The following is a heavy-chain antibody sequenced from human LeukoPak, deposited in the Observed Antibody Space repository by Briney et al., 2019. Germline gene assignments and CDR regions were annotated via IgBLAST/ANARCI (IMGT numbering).Heavy chain of an antibody. CDR1: GGTFSSYA. V-gene: IGHV1-69*04. CDR3: ARIPDYYYYGMDV. J-gene: IGHJ6*02. Sequence: ASVKVSCKASGGTFSSYAISWVRQAPGQGLEWMGRIIPILGIANYAQKFQGRVTITADKSTSTAYIELSGLRSEDTAVYYCARIPDYYYYGMDVWGQGTTVTVSS. CDR2: IIPILGIA.